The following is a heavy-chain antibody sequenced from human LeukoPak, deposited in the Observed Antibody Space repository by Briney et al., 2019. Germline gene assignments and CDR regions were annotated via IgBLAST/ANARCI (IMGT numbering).Heavy chain of an antibody. J-gene: IGHJ4*02. CDR3: AKDWWGYCSSTSCYTTVFDY. V-gene: IGHV3-30*18. CDR1: GFTFSSYG. CDR2: ISYDGSNK. Sequence: GGSLRLSCAASGFTFSSYGMHWVRQAPGKGLEWVAVISYDGSNKYYADSVKGRFTNSRDNSKNTLYLQMNSLRAEDTAVYYCAKDWWGYCSSTSCYTTVFDYWGQGTLVTVSS. D-gene: IGHD2-2*01.